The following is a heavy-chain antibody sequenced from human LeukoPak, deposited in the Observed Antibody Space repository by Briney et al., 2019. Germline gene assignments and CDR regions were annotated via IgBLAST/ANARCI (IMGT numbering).Heavy chain of an antibody. CDR3: ASGFYGSSSTSCYDR. CDR2: ISSSSLTI. V-gene: IGHV3-48*01. Sequence: GGSLRLSCTASEFTFSSYSMNWVRQAPGKGLEWVSYISSSSLTIHYADSVKGRFTISRDNAKNSLYLQMNSLRAEDTAVYYCASGFYGSSSTSCYDRWGQGTLVTVSS. J-gene: IGHJ4*02. CDR1: EFTFSSYS. D-gene: IGHD2-2*01.